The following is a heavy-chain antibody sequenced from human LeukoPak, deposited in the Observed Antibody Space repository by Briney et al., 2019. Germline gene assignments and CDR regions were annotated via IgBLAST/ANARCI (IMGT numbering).Heavy chain of an antibody. V-gene: IGHV1-18*01. CDR2: ISAYNGNT. CDR1: GYTFTNYG. J-gene: IGHJ4*02. D-gene: IGHD7-27*01. CDR3: ARDLNKVNWGYRYFDY. Sequence: GASVKVSCKASGYTFTNYGVTWVRQAPGQGLEWMGWISAYNGNTNYAQKLQGRVTMTTDTSTSTAYMELRSLRSDDTAVYYCARDLNKVNWGYRYFDYWGQGTLVTVSS.